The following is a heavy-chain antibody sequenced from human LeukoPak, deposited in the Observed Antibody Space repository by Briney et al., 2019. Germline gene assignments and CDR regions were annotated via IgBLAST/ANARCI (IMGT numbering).Heavy chain of an antibody. CDR1: GSTFSSYA. CDR2: ISGSGGST. D-gene: IGHD2-2*01. CDR3: AKDGHIVVVPAAVYYFDY. Sequence: GGSLRLSCAASGSTFSSYAMSWVRQAPGKGLEWVSAISGSGGSTYYADPVKGRFTISRDNSKNTLYLQMNSLRAEDTAVYYCAKDGHIVVVPAAVYYFDYWGQGTLVTVSS. J-gene: IGHJ4*02. V-gene: IGHV3-23*01.